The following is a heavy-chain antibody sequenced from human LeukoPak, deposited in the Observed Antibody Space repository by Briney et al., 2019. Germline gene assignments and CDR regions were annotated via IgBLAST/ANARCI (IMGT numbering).Heavy chain of an antibody. CDR3: AKDISTRWYSSTPLPGDY. CDR1: GFTFSSYA. J-gene: IGHJ4*02. D-gene: IGHD6-13*01. V-gene: IGHV3-30*04. Sequence: PGGSLRLSCAASGFTFSSYAMHWVRQAPGKGLEWVAVISYDGSNKYYADSVKGRFTISRDNSKNTLYLQMSSLRAEDTAIYYCAKDISTRWYSSTPLPGDYWGQGTLVTVSS. CDR2: ISYDGSNK.